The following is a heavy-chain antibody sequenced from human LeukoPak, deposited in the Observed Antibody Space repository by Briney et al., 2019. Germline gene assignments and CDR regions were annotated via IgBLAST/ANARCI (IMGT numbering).Heavy chain of an antibody. CDR1: GITFSRYW. CDR2: IKQDGGEK. Sequence: GGSLRLSCVDSGITFSRYWMSWVRQAPGKGLEWVANIKQDGGEKYYVDSVKGRFTISRDNAKNSLYLQMNSLRIEDTAVYYCARDGRPLDYWGQGTLVTVSS. CDR3: ARDGRPLDY. J-gene: IGHJ4*02. V-gene: IGHV3-7*03.